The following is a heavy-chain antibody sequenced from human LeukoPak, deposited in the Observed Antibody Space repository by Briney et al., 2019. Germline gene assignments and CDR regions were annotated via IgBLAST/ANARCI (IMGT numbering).Heavy chain of an antibody. CDR1: GYTFTSYG. D-gene: IGHD6-13*01. V-gene: IGHV1-18*01. Sequence: ASVKVSCKASGYTFTSYGISWVRQAPGQGLEWMGWISAYNGNTNYAQKLQGRVTMTTDTSTSTAYMELRSLRSDDTAVYYCAREWAIAAASKGFDPWGQGTLVTVSS. CDR2: ISAYNGNT. J-gene: IGHJ5*02. CDR3: AREWAIAAASKGFDP.